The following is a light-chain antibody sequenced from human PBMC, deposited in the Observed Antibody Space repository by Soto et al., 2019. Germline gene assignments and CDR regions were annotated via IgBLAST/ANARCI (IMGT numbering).Light chain of an antibody. J-gene: IGKJ1*01. CDR1: QSISSSF. V-gene: IGKV3-20*01. CDR2: DAS. CDR3: QHLNSYPRT. Sequence: EIVLTQSPGTLSLSPGERGTLSCRASQSISSSFLAWYQQKPGQAPRLLIFDASSRATGIPDRFSGSGSGTDFTLTISRLEPEDFAVYYCQHLNSYPRTFGHGTKVDVK.